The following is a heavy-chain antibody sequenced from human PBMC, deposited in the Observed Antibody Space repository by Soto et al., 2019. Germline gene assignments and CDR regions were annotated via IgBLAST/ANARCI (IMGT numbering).Heavy chain of an antibody. CDR3: AKYTSADDY. J-gene: IGHJ4*02. D-gene: IGHD3-10*01. Sequence: EVQLVESGGGLVQRGGSLSPSCAGSGFPFRVYWLIWVGRAPGKGLEWVANINQDGSQRYYVDSVKGRFTISRDNAKNSLYLEMNSLRAEDTAVYYCAKYTSADDYWGQGTLVTVSS. CDR1: GFPFRVYW. CDR2: INQDGSQR. V-gene: IGHV3-7*01.